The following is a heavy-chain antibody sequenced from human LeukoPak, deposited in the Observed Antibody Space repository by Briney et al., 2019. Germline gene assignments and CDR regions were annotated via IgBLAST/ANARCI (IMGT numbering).Heavy chain of an antibody. J-gene: IGHJ1*01. D-gene: IGHD2-15*01. CDR1: GDTFTSYD. CDR3: ARVARGPYCSGGSCYSEQYFQH. Sequence: ASVKVSSKASGDTFTSYDINWVRQATGQGLEWLGWMNPNSGNTGYSQKFQGRVTMTRNTSISTAYMELSSLRSEDTAVYYCARVARGPYCSGGSCYSEQYFQHWGQGTLVTVSS. V-gene: IGHV1-8*01. CDR2: MNPNSGNT.